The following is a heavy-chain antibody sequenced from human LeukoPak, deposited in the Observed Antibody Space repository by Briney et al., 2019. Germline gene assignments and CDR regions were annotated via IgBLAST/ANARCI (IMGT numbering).Heavy chain of an antibody. Sequence: GGSLRLSCAASGFTFSNAWMSWVRQAPGKGLEWVGRIKSTTDGGTTDYAAPLKGRFTISRDNSKNTLYLQMNSLRAEDTAVYYCAKDQDGKAAAGIPPPFDYWGQGTLVTVSS. D-gene: IGHD6-13*01. CDR1: GFTFSNAW. J-gene: IGHJ4*02. CDR2: IKSTTDGGTT. CDR3: AKDQDGKAAAGIPPPFDY. V-gene: IGHV3-15*01.